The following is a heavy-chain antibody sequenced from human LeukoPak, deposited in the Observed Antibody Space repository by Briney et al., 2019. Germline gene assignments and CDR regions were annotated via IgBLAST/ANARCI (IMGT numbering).Heavy chain of an antibody. CDR3: SSRQYSSSTDY. CDR1: GYTFTGYY. V-gene: IGHV1-2*06. D-gene: IGHD6-6*01. J-gene: IGHJ4*02. Sequence: ASXXVSCKASGYTFTGYYMHWVRQAPGQGLEWMGRINPNSGGTNYAQKFQGRVTMTRDTSISTAYMELSRLRSDDTAVYYCSSRQYSSSTDYWGQGTLVTVSS. CDR2: INPNSGGT.